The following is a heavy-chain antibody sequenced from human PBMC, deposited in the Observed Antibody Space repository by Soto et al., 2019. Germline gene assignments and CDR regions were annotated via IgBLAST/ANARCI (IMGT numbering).Heavy chain of an antibody. CDR2: IIPIFGTA. Sequence: SVKVSCKASGCTFSSYAISWVRQAPGQGLEWMGGIIPIFGTANYAQKFQGRVTITADESTSTAYMELSSLRSEDTAVYYCARNTAMVTIWHYGMDGWGQGTTATVSS. D-gene: IGHD5-18*01. CDR3: ARNTAMVTIWHYGMDG. J-gene: IGHJ6*02. CDR1: GCTFSSYA. V-gene: IGHV1-69*13.